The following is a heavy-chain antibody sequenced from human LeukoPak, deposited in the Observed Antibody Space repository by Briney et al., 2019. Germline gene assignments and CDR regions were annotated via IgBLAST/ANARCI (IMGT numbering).Heavy chain of an antibody. J-gene: IGHJ1*01. Sequence: GGSLRLSCAASGFTFSSYGMSWVRQAPGKGLEWVSAISGSGGSTYYADSVKGRFTISRDNSKNTLYLQMNSLRAEDTAVYYCARDGIYGGNSNTPFQHWGQGTLVTVSS. CDR3: ARDGIYGGNSNTPFQH. CDR1: GFTFSSYG. V-gene: IGHV3-23*01. D-gene: IGHD4-23*01. CDR2: ISGSGGST.